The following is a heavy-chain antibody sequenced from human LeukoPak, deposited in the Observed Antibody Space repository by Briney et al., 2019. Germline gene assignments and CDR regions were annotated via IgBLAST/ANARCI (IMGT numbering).Heavy chain of an antibody. Sequence: SETLSLTCAVSGYSISSGYYWGWIRQPPGKGLEWIGSIYHSGSTYYNPSLKSRVTISVDTSKNQFSLNLSSVTAADTAVYYCGRLVPAAYEGFFDYWGQGTLVTVSS. CDR2: IYHSGST. V-gene: IGHV4-38-2*01. D-gene: IGHD2-2*01. J-gene: IGHJ4*02. CDR1: GYSISSGYY. CDR3: GRLVPAAYEGFFDY.